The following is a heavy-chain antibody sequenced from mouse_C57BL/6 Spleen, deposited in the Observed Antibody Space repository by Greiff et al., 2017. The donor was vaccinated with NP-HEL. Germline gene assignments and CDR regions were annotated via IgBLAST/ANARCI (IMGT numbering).Heavy chain of an antibody. CDR3: ARSPYYSNSHYAMDY. D-gene: IGHD2-5*01. Sequence: QVQLKQPGAELVMPGASVKLSCKASGYTFTSYWMHWVKQRPGQGLEWIGEIDPSDSYTNYNQKFKGKSTLTVDKSSSTAYMQLSSLTSEDSAVYYCARSPYYSNSHYAMDYWGHGTSVTVSS. J-gene: IGHJ4*01. CDR1: GYTFTSYW. V-gene: IGHV1-69*01. CDR2: IDPSDSYT.